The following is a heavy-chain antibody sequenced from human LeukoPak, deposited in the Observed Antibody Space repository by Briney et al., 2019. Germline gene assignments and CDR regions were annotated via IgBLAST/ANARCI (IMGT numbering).Heavy chain of an antibody. Sequence: SETLSLTCTVSGGSVSITTYCWGWIRQPPVKGLEWIGSSGSTYSNPSLKSRVTISVDTPKKQSSLKLSSVTAADTAVYYCARHPPYGARNWGSYYFDYWGQGTLVTVSS. CDR3: ARHPPYGARNWGSYYFDY. CDR1: GGSVSITTYC. D-gene: IGHD4/OR15-4a*01. J-gene: IGHJ4*02. CDR2: SGST. V-gene: IGHV4-39*01.